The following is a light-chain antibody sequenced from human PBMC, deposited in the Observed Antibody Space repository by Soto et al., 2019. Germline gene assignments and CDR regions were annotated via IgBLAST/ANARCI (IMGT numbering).Light chain of an antibody. V-gene: IGKV3-11*01. CDR1: QSVRSD. Sequence: EIVMTQSPATLSVSPGERATLYCRASQSVRSDLAWYQQKPGQAPRLLIYDASNRATGIPARFSGSGSGTDFTLTISSLEPEDFAVYYCQQRSNWPLTFGGGTKV. J-gene: IGKJ4*01. CDR2: DAS. CDR3: QQRSNWPLT.